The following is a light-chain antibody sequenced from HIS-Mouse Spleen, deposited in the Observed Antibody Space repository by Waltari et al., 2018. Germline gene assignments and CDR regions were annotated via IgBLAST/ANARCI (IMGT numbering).Light chain of an antibody. Sequence: QSALTQPASVSGSPGQSITISCTGTSSDVGSYNIFSWYQQHPGKAPKLMIYEGSKRPSGVSNRFSGSKSGNTASLTISGLQAEDEADYYCCSYAGSSTSSWVFGGGTKLTVL. V-gene: IGLV2-23*01. CDR2: EGS. CDR1: SSDVGSYNI. J-gene: IGLJ3*02. CDR3: CSYAGSSTSSWV.